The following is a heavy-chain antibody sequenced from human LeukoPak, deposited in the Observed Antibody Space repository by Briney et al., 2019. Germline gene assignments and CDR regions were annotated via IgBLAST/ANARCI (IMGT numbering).Heavy chain of an antibody. CDR3: ARDSIGIVARIWGGAFDI. CDR1: GGSISSSSYY. V-gene: IGHV4-39*07. Sequence: PSETLSLTCTVSGGSISSSSYYWGWIRQPPGKGLEWIGSIYYSGSTYYNPSLKSRVTISVDTSKNQFSLKLSSVTAADTAVYYCARDSIGIVARIWGGAFDIWGQGTMVTVSS. CDR2: IYYSGST. J-gene: IGHJ3*02. D-gene: IGHD5-12*01.